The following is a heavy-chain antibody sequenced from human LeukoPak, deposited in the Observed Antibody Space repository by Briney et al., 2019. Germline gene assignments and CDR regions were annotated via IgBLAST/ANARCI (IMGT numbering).Heavy chain of an antibody. J-gene: IGHJ4*02. V-gene: IGHV4-38-2*02. CDR3: ATVVGRTTATTAY. CDR2: IYHTGST. D-gene: IGHD1-1*01. Sequence: SETLSLTXTVSGYSISSDYFWGWIRQPPGKGLEWSGSIYHTGSTFYNSSLKSRVTISVDTSKNQFSLKLNSVTAADTAVYYCATVVGRTTATTAYWGQGTLVTVSS. CDR1: GYSISSDYF.